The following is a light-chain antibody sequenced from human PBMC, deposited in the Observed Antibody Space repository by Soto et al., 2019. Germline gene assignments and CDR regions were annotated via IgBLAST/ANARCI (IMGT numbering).Light chain of an antibody. V-gene: IGLV2-18*02. CDR2: EVS. CDR1: SSDVGSYNR. Sequence: QSVLTQPPSLSGSPGQSVAISCTGTSSDVGSYNRVSWYQQPPGAAPKLMIYEVSNRPSGVPDRFSGSKSGNTASLTISGLQAEDEADYYSNSYTGSSTYVFGTGTKVTV. CDR3: NSYTGSSTYV. J-gene: IGLJ1*01.